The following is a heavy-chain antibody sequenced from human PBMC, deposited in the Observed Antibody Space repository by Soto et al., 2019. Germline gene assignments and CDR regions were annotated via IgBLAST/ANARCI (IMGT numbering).Heavy chain of an antibody. CDR2: INAGNGNT. J-gene: IGHJ6*02. CDR1: GYTFTSYG. D-gene: IGHD2-2*01. Sequence: GASVKVSCKASGYTFTSYGISWVRQAPGQRLEWMGWINAGNGNTKYSQKFQGRVTITRDTSASTAYMELSSLRSEDTAVYYCARVGSGPDCSSTSCGYYYYGMDVWGQGTTVTVSS. V-gene: IGHV1-3*01. CDR3: ARVGSGPDCSSTSCGYYYYGMDV.